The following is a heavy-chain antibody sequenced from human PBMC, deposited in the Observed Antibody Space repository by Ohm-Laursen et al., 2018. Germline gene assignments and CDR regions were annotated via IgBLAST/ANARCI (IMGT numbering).Heavy chain of an antibody. V-gene: IGHV1-2*02. J-gene: IGHJ4*02. CDR3: ARQPKNSFDY. CDR1: GYTFTGYY. Sequence: ASVKVSCKASGYTFTGYYVHWVRQAPGQGLEWMGWINPNSGGTSYAQKFQGRVTMTRDTSISTAYMELTSLISDDTAVYYCARQPKNSFDYWGQGTLVTVSS. CDR2: INPNSGGT.